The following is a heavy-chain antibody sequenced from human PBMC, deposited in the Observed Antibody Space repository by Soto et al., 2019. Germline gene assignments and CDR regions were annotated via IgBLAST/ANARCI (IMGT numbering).Heavy chain of an antibody. CDR2: IVVGSGNT. CDR1: GFTFTSSA. CDR3: AARGNEITIFGVVMNPSYVYYYGMDV. Sequence: SVKVSCKASGFTFTSSAVQWVRQDRGQRREWIGWIVVGSGNTNYAKKFQERVTITRDRSTSTAYIELSSLRSEDTAVHYCAARGNEITIFGVVMNPSYVYYYGMDVWGQGTTVPVSS. D-gene: IGHD3-3*01. J-gene: IGHJ6*02. V-gene: IGHV1-58*01.